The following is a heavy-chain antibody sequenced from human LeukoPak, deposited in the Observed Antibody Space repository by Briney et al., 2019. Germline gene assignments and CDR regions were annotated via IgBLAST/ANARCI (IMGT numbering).Heavy chain of an antibody. CDR1: GFTFGDYA. J-gene: IGHJ4*02. CDR2: IRSKAYGGTT. V-gene: IGHV3-49*04. Sequence: PGGSLRLSCTAPGFTFGDYAMSWVRQAPGKGLEWVGFIRSKAYGGTTEYAASAKGRFTISRDDSKSIAYLQMNSLKTEDTAVHYCTRLNSGWYSFFDYWGQGTLVTVSS. CDR3: TRLNSGWYSFFDY. D-gene: IGHD6-19*01.